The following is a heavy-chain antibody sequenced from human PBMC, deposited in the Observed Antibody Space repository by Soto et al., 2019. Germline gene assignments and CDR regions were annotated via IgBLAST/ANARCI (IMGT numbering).Heavy chain of an antibody. J-gene: IGHJ5*02. CDR3: ARSPGYCTISSLGP. V-gene: IGHV4-4*02. CDR2: IYHTGIT. CDR1: GDSISSVNW. Sequence: SETLSLTCAVSGDSISSVNWWSWVRQSPGQGLEWIGDIYHTGITNYNPSLQSRVTISVDKSKNEFSLNLTSVTAADTAVYYCARSPGYCTISSLGPWGQGTLVTVSS. D-gene: IGHD2-8*01.